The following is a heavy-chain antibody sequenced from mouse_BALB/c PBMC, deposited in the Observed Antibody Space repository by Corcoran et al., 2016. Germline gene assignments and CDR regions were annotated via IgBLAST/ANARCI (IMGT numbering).Heavy chain of an antibody. CDR2: INTYNGEP. V-gene: IGHV9-1*02. D-gene: IGHD3-1*01. J-gene: IGHJ3*01. Sequence: QIQLVQSGPELKKPGETVKISCKASGYTFTNYGMNWVKQAPGKGLKWMGWINTYNGEPTYADDFKGRFAFSLETSASTAYLQINNLKNEDMATYFCARARATFAYWGQGTLVTVSA. CDR1: GYTFTNYG. CDR3: ARARATFAY.